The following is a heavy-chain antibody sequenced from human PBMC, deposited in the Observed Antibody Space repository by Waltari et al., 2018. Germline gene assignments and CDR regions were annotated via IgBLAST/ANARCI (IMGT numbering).Heavy chain of an antibody. Sequence: EVQLVESGGGLIQPGGSLRLSCAASGFTVSNYYMSWVRQAPGKGREWVSVINSGGDTHYADSVKGRFTISRDNSKNTIYLQLNTLRAEDTALYYCARDVAGYYYFDLWGRGTLVTV. CDR2: INSGGDT. J-gene: IGHJ2*01. CDR1: GFTVSNYY. CDR3: ARDVAGYYYFDL. V-gene: IGHV3-53*01.